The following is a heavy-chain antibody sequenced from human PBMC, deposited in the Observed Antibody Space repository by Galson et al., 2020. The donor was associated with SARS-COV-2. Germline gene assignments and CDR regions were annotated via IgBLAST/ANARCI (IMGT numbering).Heavy chain of an antibody. V-gene: IGHV4-59*08. CDR2: IYYSGST. D-gene: IGHD1-26*01. J-gene: IGHJ4*02. Sequence: SETLSLTCTVSGGSISSYYWSWIRQPPGKGLEWIGYIYYSGSTNYNPSLKSRVTISVDTSKNQFSLKLSSVTAADTAVYYCARPQGAGPLWDFGYWGQGTLVTVSS. CDR3: ARPQGAGPLWDFGY. CDR1: GGSISSYY.